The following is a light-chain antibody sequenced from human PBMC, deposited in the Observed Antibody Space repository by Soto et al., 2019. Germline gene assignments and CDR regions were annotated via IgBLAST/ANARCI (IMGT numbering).Light chain of an antibody. CDR2: DVS. J-gene: IGLJ3*02. CDR1: SSDVGGYNY. V-gene: IGLV2-11*01. Sequence: QSALTQPRSVSGSPGQSVAISCTGTSSDVGGYNYVSWYQQHPGKAPKFMIYDVSERPSGVPDRFSGSKSGNTASLTISGLQAEDEADYYCCSYAGNYGVFGGGTKLTVL. CDR3: CSYAGNYGV.